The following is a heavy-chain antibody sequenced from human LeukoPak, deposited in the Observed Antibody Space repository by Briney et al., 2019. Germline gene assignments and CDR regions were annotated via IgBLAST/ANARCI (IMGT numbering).Heavy chain of an antibody. Sequence: GGSLRLSCAASGFTFSDYYMSWIRQAPGKGLEWISYISTSGTTTYHADSVKGRFTISRDDAKNSLYLQMNSLRADDTALYYCARVRGSYSVDYWGQGTLVTVSS. CDR1: GFTFSDYY. CDR2: ISTSGTTT. J-gene: IGHJ4*02. CDR3: ARVRGSYSVDY. V-gene: IGHV3-11*04. D-gene: IGHD3-10*01.